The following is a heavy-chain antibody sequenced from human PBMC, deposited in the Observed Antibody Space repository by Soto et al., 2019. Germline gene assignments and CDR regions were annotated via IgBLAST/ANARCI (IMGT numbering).Heavy chain of an antibody. J-gene: IGHJ4*02. Sequence: ASLKVSCKASGYTLTSYYMHWVRQAPGQGLEWMGIINPSGGRTSYAQKFQGRVTMTRDTSTSTVYMELSSLRSEDTAVYYCARDILNYYDSSGYFDYWGQGTLVTVSS. CDR2: INPSGGRT. CDR3: ARDILNYYDSSGYFDY. V-gene: IGHV1-46*01. D-gene: IGHD3-22*01. CDR1: GYTLTSYY.